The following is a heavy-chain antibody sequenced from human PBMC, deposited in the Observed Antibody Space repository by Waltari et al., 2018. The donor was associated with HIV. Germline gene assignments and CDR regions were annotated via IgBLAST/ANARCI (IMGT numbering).Heavy chain of an antibody. CDR1: GGSISSYY. CDR3: ARERDGYGTFDY. D-gene: IGHD5-12*01. J-gene: IGHJ4*02. Sequence: QVQLQESGPGLVKPSETLSLTCTVSGGSISSYYWSWIRQPPGKGLEWIGYIYYSWSTNYNPALKSRVTISVDTSKNQFSLKLSSVTAADTAVYYCARERDGYGTFDYWGQGTLVTVSS. CDR2: IYYSWST. V-gene: IGHV4-59*01.